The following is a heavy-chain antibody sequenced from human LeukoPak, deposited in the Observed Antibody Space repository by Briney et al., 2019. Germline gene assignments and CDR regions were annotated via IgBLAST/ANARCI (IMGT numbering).Heavy chain of an antibody. CDR3: AKDQGDILAGYPWAPNDY. J-gene: IGHJ4*02. CDR1: GFSFSGSG. Sequence: HPGGSLRLSCAASGFSFSGSGMHWVRQAPGKGLEWVAFIKYDESYIYYADSVKGRFTISRGNSKNTLYLQMNSLRAEDTAVYYCAKDQGDILAGYPWAPNDYWGQGTLVTVSS. V-gene: IGHV3-30*02. CDR2: IKYDESYI. D-gene: IGHD3-9*01.